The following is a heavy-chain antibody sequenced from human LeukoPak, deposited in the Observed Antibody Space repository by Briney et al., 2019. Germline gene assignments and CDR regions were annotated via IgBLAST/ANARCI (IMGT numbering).Heavy chain of an antibody. CDR3: AKDLSGDSL. V-gene: IGHV3-30*18. CDR1: GFTFSSYG. CDR2: ISYDGSNK. D-gene: IGHD3-10*01. J-gene: IGHJ4*02. Sequence: SGGSLRLSCAASGFTFSSYGMHWVRQAPGKGLEWVAVISYDGSNKYYVDSVKGRFTISRDNSKNTLYLQMNSLRAEDTAVYYCAKDLSGDSLWGQGTLVTVSS.